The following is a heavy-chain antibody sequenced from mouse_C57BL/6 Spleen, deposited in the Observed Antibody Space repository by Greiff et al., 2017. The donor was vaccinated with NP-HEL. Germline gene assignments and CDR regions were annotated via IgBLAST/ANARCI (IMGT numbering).Heavy chain of an antibody. D-gene: IGHD1-1*01. Sequence: QVQLQQSGAELVKPGASVKISCKASGYAFSSYWMNWVKQRPGKGLEWIGQIYPGDGDTNYNGKFKGKATLTADKSSSTAYMQLSSLTSEDSAVYFCARATTVVATEYFDVWGTGTTVTVSS. CDR2: IYPGDGDT. CDR3: ARATTVVATEYFDV. CDR1: GYAFSSYW. V-gene: IGHV1-80*01. J-gene: IGHJ1*03.